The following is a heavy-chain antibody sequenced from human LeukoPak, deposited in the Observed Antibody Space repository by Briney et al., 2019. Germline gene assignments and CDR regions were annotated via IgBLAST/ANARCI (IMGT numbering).Heavy chain of an antibody. D-gene: IGHD3-22*01. V-gene: IGHV4-59*01. J-gene: IGHJ4*02. CDR1: GGSISSYY. CDR2: IYDSGST. CDR3: ARLPSGSGYSFDY. Sequence: SETLSLTCSVFGGSISSYYWSWIRQPPGKGLDWIGYIYDSGSTSYNPSLKSRVTISVDTSKNQFSLKLSSVTAADTAVYYCARLPSGSGYSFDYWGQGTLVTVSS.